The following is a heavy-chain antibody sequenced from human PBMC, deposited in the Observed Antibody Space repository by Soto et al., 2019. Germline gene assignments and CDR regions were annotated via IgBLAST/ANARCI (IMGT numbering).Heavy chain of an antibody. V-gene: IGHV3-23*01. CDR1: GFTFSNSA. Sequence: EVQILESGGGFVQPGGSLRLSCGASGFTFSNSAMSWVRQALGKGLEWISTVSASGGYTYYADSVKGRFTISRDNSKNTLYLQMNSLRAEDTAVYYCAKDQGPRTGTKYYYGMDVWGQGTTVTVSS. J-gene: IGHJ6*02. CDR2: VSASGGYT. CDR3: AKDQGPRTGTKYYYGMDV. D-gene: IGHD1-1*01.